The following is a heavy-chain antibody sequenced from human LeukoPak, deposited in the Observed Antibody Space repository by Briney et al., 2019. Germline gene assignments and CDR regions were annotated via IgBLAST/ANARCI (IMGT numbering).Heavy chain of an antibody. CDR3: AKANVVAAMADWFDP. J-gene: IGHJ5*02. CDR2: IGYDGRNK. D-gene: IGHD2-15*01. CDR1: GFTFNSSG. Sequence: PGRSLRLSCAASGFTFNSSGIHWVRQAPGKALEWVTVIGYDGRNKYYADSVKGRFTISRDNSRNTLYLQMNSLRAEDTAVYYCAKANVVAAMADWFDPWGQGTLVTVSS. V-gene: IGHV3-33*06.